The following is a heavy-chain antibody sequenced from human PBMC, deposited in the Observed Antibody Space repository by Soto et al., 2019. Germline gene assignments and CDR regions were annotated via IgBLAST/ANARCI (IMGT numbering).Heavy chain of an antibody. Sequence: XESLSLPCSIYGGSFSGYYWSWIRQPPGKGLEWIGEINHSGNTNYNPSLKSRVTISVDTSNNQFSLKLNSVTAADTAVYYCASSGPAVLKGFYYPDMDVWGQGTTVTVSS. CDR1: GGSFSGYY. CDR3: ASSGPAVLKGFYYPDMDV. D-gene: IGHD1-26*01. V-gene: IGHV4-34*01. J-gene: IGHJ6*02. CDR2: INHSGNT.